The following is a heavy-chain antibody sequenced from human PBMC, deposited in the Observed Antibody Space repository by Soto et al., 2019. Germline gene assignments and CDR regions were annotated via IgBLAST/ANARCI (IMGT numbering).Heavy chain of an antibody. CDR1: GGSFSGYY. Sequence: SETLSLTCAVYGGSFSGYYWSWIRQPPGKGLEWIGEINHSGSTNYNPSLRSRVTISVDTSKNQFSLKLSSVTAADTAVYYCARVRVEATRPFDPWAQGTLVPVSS. V-gene: IGHV4-34*01. CDR2: INHSGST. J-gene: IGHJ5*02. CDR3: ARVRVEATRPFDP. D-gene: IGHD1-26*01.